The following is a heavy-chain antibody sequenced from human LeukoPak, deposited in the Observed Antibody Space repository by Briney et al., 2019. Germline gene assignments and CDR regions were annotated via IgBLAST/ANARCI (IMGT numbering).Heavy chain of an antibody. CDR3: ARDPHGAAAGHDAFDI. V-gene: IGHV4-4*07. CDR2: IYTSGST. D-gene: IGHD6-13*01. Sequence: SETLSLTCTVSGGSISSYYWSWIRQPAGKGLERIGRIYTSGSTNYNPSLKSRVTMSVDTSKNQFSLKLSSVTAADTAVYYCARDPHGAAAGHDAFDIWGQGTMVTVSS. J-gene: IGHJ3*02. CDR1: GGSISSYY.